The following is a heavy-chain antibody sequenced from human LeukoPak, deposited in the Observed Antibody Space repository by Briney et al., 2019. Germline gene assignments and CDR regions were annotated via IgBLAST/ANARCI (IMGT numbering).Heavy chain of an antibody. V-gene: IGHV3-23*01. CDR1: GFTFSYYG. CDR3: AKGRKGLLLVRGADFDY. J-gene: IGHJ4*02. D-gene: IGHD3-10*01. CDR2: IYSSGGSA. Sequence: GGSLRLSCAASGFTFSYYGMSWVRQAPGKGLEWVSSIYSSGGSADYADPVKGRFTISRDNSKNTLYLQMNSLRAEDTAVYYCAKGRKGLLLVRGADFDYWGQGTLVTVSS.